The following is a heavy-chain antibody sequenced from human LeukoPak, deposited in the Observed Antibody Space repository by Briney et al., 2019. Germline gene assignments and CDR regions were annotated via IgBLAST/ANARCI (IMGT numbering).Heavy chain of an antibody. J-gene: IGHJ6*03. CDR3: ARGPHSREEAFYYYMDV. V-gene: IGHV1-18*01. D-gene: IGHD5-18*01. Sequence: GASVKVSCKASGYTFTSYDINWVRQATGQGLEWMGWISAYNGNTNYAQKLQGRVTMTTDTSTSTAYMELRSLRSDDTAVYYCARGPHSREEAFYYYMDVWGKGTTVTVSS. CDR1: GYTFTSYD. CDR2: ISAYNGNT.